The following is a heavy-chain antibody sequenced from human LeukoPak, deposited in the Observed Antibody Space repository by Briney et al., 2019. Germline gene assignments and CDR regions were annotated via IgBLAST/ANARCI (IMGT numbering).Heavy chain of an antibody. D-gene: IGHD4-23*01. J-gene: IGHJ4*02. CDR1: GFTFRSYG. V-gene: IGHV3-64*01. CDR3: ARAMRWASDY. Sequence: GSLILSCAASGFTFRSYGMVWVRQAPGKGLEYVSGITSNGGTTYYGNSVKGRFTISRDNSKDTLHLQMGSLRTEDMAVYYCARAMRWASDYWGQGTLVTVAS. CDR2: ITSNGGTT.